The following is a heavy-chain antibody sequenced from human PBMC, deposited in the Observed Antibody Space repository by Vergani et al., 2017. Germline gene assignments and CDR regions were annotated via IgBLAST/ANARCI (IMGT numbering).Heavy chain of an antibody. J-gene: IGHJ6*03. V-gene: IGHV3-33*06. D-gene: IGHD4/OR15-4a*01. CDR2: IWYDGSNK. CDR3: AKSKVIYGGYDYYYMDV. Sequence: VQLVESGGGVVQPGRSLRLSCAASGFTFSSYGMHWVRQAPGKGLEWVAVIWYDGSNKYYADSVKGRFTISRDNSKNTLYLQMNSLRAEDTAVYYCAKSKVIYGGYDYYYMDVWGKGTTVTVSS. CDR1: GFTFSSYG.